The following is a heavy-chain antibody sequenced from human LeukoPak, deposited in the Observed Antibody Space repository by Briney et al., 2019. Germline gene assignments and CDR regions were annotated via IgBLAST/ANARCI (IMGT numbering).Heavy chain of an antibody. J-gene: IGHJ4*02. CDR1: GSTLSDYY. CDR3: AIEEYGGNNFDY. D-gene: IGHD4-23*01. Sequence: GGSLRLSCASPGSTLSDYYVNWIRQAPGKGLGWVSEISNTGYSKYYADSVKGPFTISRDHVKDSVSLQMNSLTVADSGRYYCAIEEYGGNNFDYWGQGILVTVSS. V-gene: IGHV3-11*01. CDR2: ISNTGYSK.